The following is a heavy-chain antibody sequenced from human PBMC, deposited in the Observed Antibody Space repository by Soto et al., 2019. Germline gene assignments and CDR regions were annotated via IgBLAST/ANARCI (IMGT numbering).Heavy chain of an antibody. CDR1: GGTFSTDA. V-gene: IGHV1-69*12. D-gene: IGHD6-13*01. CDR3: ARGSSTWYYAY. J-gene: IGHJ4*02. Sequence: QVQLVQSGAEVKKPGSSVKVSCKASGGTFSTDAISWVRQAPGQGLEWMGGIIPIFGTANYAQQFQGRVTITAGESASTAYMELSRLRSEDTAVYFCARGSSTWYYAYWGQGTLVTVSS. CDR2: IIPIFGTA.